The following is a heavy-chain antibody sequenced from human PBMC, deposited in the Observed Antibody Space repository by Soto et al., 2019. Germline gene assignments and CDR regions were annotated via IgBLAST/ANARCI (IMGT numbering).Heavy chain of an antibody. J-gene: IGHJ4*02. V-gene: IGHV1-8*01. Sequence: ASVKVSCKASGYTFTSYDINWVRQATGQGLEWMGWMNPNSGNTGYAQKFQGRVTMTRNTSISTAYMELSGLRSEDTAVYYCARHGVAAAGSPGNFDYWGQGTLVTVSS. CDR1: GYTFTSYD. CDR2: MNPNSGNT. CDR3: ARHGVAAAGSPGNFDY. D-gene: IGHD6-13*01.